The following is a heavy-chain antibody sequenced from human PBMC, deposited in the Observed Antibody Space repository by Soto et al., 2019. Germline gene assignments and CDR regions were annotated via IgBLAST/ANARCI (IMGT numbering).Heavy chain of an antibody. V-gene: IGHV4-39*01. CDR3: ARVQGGATVY. CDR2: IYYSGST. CDR1: GGSISSSSYY. D-gene: IGHD1-26*01. Sequence: PSETLSLTCTVPGGSISSSSYYWGWIRQPPGKGLEWIGSIYYSGSTYYNPSLKSRVTISVDTSKNQFSLKLSSVTAADTAVYYCARVQGGATVYWGQGTLVTVSS. J-gene: IGHJ4*02.